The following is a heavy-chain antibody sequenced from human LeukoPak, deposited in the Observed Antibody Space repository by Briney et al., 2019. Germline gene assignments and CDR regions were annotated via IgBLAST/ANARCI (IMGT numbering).Heavy chain of an antibody. J-gene: IGHJ4*02. Sequence: GGSLRLSCAASGFSFSSYAMSWVRQAAGKGLECVSGIDNSGGSTYYADSVKGRFTISRDNSKNTLYLQMNSLRAEDTAVYYCAKDFGNCINGVCYGTPFDYWGQGTLVTVSS. D-gene: IGHD2-8*01. CDR2: IDNSGGST. CDR3: AKDFGNCINGVCYGTPFDY. CDR1: GFSFSSYA. V-gene: IGHV3-23*01.